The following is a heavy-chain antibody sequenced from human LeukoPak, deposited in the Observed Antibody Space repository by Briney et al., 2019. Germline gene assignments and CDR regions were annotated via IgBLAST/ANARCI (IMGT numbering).Heavy chain of an antibody. D-gene: IGHD4-17*01. CDR2: IKQDGSEK. J-gene: IGHJ4*02. V-gene: IGHV3-7*01. CDR1: GFTFGDYA. CDR3: ARGSATAH. Sequence: GGSLRLSCTASGFTFGDYAMSWVRQAPGKGLEWVANIKQDGSEKYYVDSVKGRFTISRDNAKNSLYLQMNSLRAEDTAVYYCARGSATAHWGQGTLVTVSS.